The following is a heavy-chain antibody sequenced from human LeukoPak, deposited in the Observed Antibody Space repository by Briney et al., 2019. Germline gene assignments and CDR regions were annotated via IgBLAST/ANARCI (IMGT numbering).Heavy chain of an antibody. CDR3: ARQLFRVTGFDY. Sequence: SVKVSCKASGGTFSSYAISWVRQAPGQGLEWMGGIIPIFGTANYAQKFQGRVTITADESTSTAYMELSSLRSDDTAVYYCARQLFRVTGFDYWGQGTLVTVSS. CDR2: IIPIFGTA. CDR1: GGTFSSYA. D-gene: IGHD2-21*02. V-gene: IGHV1-69*13. J-gene: IGHJ4*02.